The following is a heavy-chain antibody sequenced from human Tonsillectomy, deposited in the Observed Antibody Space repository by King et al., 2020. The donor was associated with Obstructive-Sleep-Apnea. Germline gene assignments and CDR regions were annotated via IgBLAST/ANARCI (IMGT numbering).Heavy chain of an antibody. V-gene: IGHV3-21*01. D-gene: IGHD4-23*01. CDR1: GFTFSSYS. Sequence: QLVQSGGGLVKPGGSLRLSCAASGFTFSSYSMNWVRQAPGKWLEWVSSISSSTSYIYYADSVKGRFTISRANAKNSLYLQMNSLRAEDTAVYYCARGFDYGGNRFDYWGQGTLVTVSS. CDR3: ARGFDYGGNRFDY. CDR2: ISSSTSYI. J-gene: IGHJ4*02.